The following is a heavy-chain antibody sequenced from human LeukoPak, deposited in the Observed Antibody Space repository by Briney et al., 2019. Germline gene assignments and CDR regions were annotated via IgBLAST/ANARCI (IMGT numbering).Heavy chain of an antibody. CDR1: GGSITNYY. J-gene: IGHJ6*03. CDR2: VYYSGST. V-gene: IGHV4-59*12. Sequence: SETLSLTCTVSGGSITNYYWSWIRQPPGKGLEWIGYVYYSGSTNYNPSLKSRVTISVDTSKNQFSLKLSSVTAADTAVYYCARDTYSSGTYHYYYYMGVWGKGTTVTISS. CDR3: ARDTYSSGTYHYYYYMGV. D-gene: IGHD3-10*01.